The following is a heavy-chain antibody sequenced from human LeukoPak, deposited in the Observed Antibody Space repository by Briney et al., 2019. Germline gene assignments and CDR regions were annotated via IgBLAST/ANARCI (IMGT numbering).Heavy chain of an antibody. V-gene: IGHV3-7*03. Sequence: AGGSLRLSCAASRFTLSTYWMSWVRQAPGKGLEWVAHIKQDGSQEYYVDSVKGRFTISRDSAKNSLYLQMNSLRAEDTAIYYCVKDESDAAYLYWGQGTLVTVSS. CDR1: RFTLSTYW. CDR3: VKDESDAAYLY. J-gene: IGHJ4*02. CDR2: IKQDGSQE. D-gene: IGHD2-15*01.